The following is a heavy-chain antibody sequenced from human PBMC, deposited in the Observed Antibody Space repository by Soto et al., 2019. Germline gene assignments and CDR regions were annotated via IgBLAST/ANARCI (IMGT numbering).Heavy chain of an antibody. CDR2: IYYSGST. V-gene: IGHV4-39*01. J-gene: IGHJ4*02. CDR1: GGSISSSSYY. Sequence: QLQLQESGPGLVKPSETLSLTCTVSGGSISSSSYYWGWIRQPPGKGLEWIGSIYYSGSTYYNPSLKSRVTISVDTSENQFSLKLSSVTAADTAVYYCATPKNRIAAAYYWGQGTLVTVSS. CDR3: ATPKNRIAAAYY. D-gene: IGHD6-13*01.